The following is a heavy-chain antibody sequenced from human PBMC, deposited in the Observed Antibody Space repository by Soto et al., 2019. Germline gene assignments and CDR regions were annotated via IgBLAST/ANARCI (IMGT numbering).Heavy chain of an antibody. D-gene: IGHD6-19*01. J-gene: IGHJ6*02. CDR2: ISYDGSNK. V-gene: IGHV3-30*18. CDR1: GFTFSSYG. CDR3: AKDLVSVYSSGWYEDYYYYGMDV. Sequence: PVGSLRLSCAGSGFTFSSYGMHWVRQAPGKGLEWVAVISYDGSNKYYADSVKGRFTISRDNSKNTLYLQMNSLRAEDTAVYYCAKDLVSVYSSGWYEDYYYYGMDVWGQGTTVTVSS.